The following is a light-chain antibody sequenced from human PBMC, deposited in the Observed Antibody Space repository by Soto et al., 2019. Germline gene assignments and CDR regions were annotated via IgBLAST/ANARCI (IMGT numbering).Light chain of an antibody. V-gene: IGLV2-14*01. CDR2: EVS. Sequence: QSALTQPASVSGSPGQSITISCTGTSRDVGGYNYVSWYQQHPGKAPKLMIYEVSNRPSGVSNRFSGSKSGNTASLTISGLQAEDEADYYCSSYTSSSTLVFGGATKLTVL. CDR1: SRDVGGYNY. J-gene: IGLJ2*01. CDR3: SSYTSSSTLV.